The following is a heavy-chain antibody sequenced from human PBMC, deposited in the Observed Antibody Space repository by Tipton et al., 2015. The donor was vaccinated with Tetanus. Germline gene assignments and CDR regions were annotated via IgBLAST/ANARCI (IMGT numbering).Heavy chain of an antibody. CDR3: ARKGRQFCSGDCYPTAYDI. CDR2: ISPSGRT. Sequence: TLSLTCSIFGGSVSSGSYYWAWIRQPPGKGLEWLAVISPSGRTNSNYSLKSRITISQDKSKNQFSLRLTSVTAADMSIYYCARKGRQFCSGDCYPTAYDIWGHGTMVTVSS. V-gene: IGHV4-61*01. D-gene: IGHD2-21*02. J-gene: IGHJ3*02. CDR1: GGSVSSGSYY.